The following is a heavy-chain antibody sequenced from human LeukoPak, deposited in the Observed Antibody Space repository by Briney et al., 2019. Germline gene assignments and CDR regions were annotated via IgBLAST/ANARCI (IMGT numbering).Heavy chain of an antibody. V-gene: IGHV4-38-2*02. CDR2: ISHSGST. Sequence: SETLSLTCTVSGYSISSGYNWGWIRQPPGKGLEWIGSISHSGSTYYNPSLKSRVTISVDTSKNQFSLKLSSVTAADTAVYYCARAAMPDAFDIWGQGTMVTVSS. J-gene: IGHJ3*02. CDR3: ARAAMPDAFDI. CDR1: GYSISSGYN. D-gene: IGHD2-2*01.